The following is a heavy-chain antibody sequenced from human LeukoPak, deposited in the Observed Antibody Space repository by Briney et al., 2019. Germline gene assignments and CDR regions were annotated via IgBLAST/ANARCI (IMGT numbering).Heavy chain of an antibody. CDR3: ARDRSYGSFDF. V-gene: IGHV3-7*03. J-gene: IGHJ4*02. CDR1: GFTFSSYW. D-gene: IGHD5-18*01. CDR2: IKQDGSEK. Sequence: GGSLRLSCAASGFTFSSYWMSWVRQAPGKGLEWVANIKQDGSEKYYVDSVKGRFTISRDNAKNSLYLQMNSLTAEDTALYRCARDRSYGSFDFWGQGTLVTVSS.